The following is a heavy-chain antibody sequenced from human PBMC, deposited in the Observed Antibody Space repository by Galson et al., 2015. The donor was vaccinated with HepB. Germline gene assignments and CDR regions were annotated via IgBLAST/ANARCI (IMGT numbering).Heavy chain of an antibody. CDR3: ARDIALKFRAYGMDV. J-gene: IGHJ6*02. CDR1: GFTFSSYW. V-gene: IGHV3-7*03. D-gene: IGHD2-21*01. Sequence: SLRLSCAASGFTFSSYWMSWVRQAPGKGLEWVANIKQDGSEKYYVDSVKGRFTISRDNAKNSLYLQMNSLRAEDTAVYYCARDIALKFRAYGMDVWGQGTTVTVSS. CDR2: IKQDGSEK.